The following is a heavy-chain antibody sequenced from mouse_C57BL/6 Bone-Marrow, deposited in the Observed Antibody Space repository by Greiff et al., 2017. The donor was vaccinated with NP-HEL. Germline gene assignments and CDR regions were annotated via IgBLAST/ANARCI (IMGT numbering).Heavy chain of an antibody. J-gene: IGHJ4*01. CDR2: SRNKANDYTT. CDR1: GFTFSDFY. CDR3: ARDTVGYYAMDY. V-gene: IGHV7-1*01. Sequence: DVKLVESGGGLVQSGRSLRLSCATSGFTFSDFYMEWVRQAPGKGLEWIAASRNKANDYTTEYSASVKGRFIVSRDTSQSILYLQMNALRAEDTAIYDCARDTVGYYAMDYWGQGTSVTVSS.